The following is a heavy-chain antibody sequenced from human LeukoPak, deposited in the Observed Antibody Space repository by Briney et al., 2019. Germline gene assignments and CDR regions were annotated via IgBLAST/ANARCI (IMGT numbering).Heavy chain of an antibody. Sequence: PSETLSLTCTVSGGSISTSYWSWIRQPPGNGLEWIGYIHYTGSTTYNPSLKRRVTLSIDTSKNQFSLKLTSLTAADTAVYYCARVSPYSSSWYWFDPWGQGTLVTVSS. CDR1: GGSISTSY. CDR2: IHYTGST. V-gene: IGHV4-59*01. D-gene: IGHD6-13*01. CDR3: ARVSPYSSSWYWFDP. J-gene: IGHJ5*02.